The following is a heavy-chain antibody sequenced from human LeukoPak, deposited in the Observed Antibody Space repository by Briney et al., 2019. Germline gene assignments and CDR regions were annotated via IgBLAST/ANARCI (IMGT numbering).Heavy chain of an antibody. CDR1: GGSISTYY. D-gene: IGHD6-19*01. J-gene: IGHJ5*02. CDR2: IQTNEGT. CDR3: ARDMAVAPYNWFDP. V-gene: IGHV4-4*07. Sequence: SETLSLTCSVSGGSISTYYWSWIRQPAGKGLEWIGRIQTNEGTIYNPSLKSRISMSVDTSKNQFSLKMTSVTAADTAVYYCARDMAVAPYNWFDPWGKGTLVTVSS.